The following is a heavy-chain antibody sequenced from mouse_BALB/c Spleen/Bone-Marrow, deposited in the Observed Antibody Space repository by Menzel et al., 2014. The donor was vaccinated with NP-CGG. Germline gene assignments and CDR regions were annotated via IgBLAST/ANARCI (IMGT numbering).Heavy chain of an antibody. Sequence: EVQLQQSGPGLVKPSQTVSLTCTVTGFSITTGNYRWSWIRQFPGNKLEWIGYIYYSGTITYNPSLTSRTTITRGTSKNQFFLEMNSLTAEDTATYYCARELYYFDYWGQGTTLTVSS. CDR2: IYYSGTI. J-gene: IGHJ2*01. CDR1: GFSITTGNYR. V-gene: IGHV3-5*02. CDR3: ARELYYFDY.